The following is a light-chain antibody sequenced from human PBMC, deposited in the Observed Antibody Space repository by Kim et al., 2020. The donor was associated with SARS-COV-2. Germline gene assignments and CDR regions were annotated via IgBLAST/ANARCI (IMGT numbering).Light chain of an antibody. J-gene: IGLJ2*01. CDR3: AVWDDSLNAVV. CDR1: ISNIGTNP. CDR2: YDN. V-gene: IGLV1-44*01. Sequence: ELTQPPSASGTPGQRVTISCSGGISNIGTNPVNWYQQLPGTVPKLLMSYDNQRPSGVPDRFSGSKSGSSASLAISGLQSEDEADYYCAVWDDSLNAVVFGGGTQLTVL.